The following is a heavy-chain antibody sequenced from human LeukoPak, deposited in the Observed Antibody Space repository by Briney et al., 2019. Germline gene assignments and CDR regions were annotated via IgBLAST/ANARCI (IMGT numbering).Heavy chain of an antibody. D-gene: IGHD3-22*01. V-gene: IGHV3-66*04. Sequence: PGGSLRLSCVVSGFSFSNNYIIWVRQAPGNGLERVSVIYGDGRTSHSASVRGRFTISRDNAKNSLYLQMNSLGAEDTAVYYCARPYDTRGYFPDYWGQGTLVTDSS. CDR2: IYGDGRT. CDR1: GFSFSNNY. J-gene: IGHJ4*02. CDR3: ARPYDTRGYFPDY.